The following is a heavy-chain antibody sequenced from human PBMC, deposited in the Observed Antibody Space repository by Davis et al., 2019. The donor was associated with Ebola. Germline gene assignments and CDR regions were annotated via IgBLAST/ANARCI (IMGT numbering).Heavy chain of an antibody. CDR2: ISAYNGNT. D-gene: IGHD6-13*01. Sequence: ASVKVSCKASGYTFSSYGISWVRQAPGQGLEWMGWISAYNGNTNYAQKPQVRFTMTTDTSTSTAYMDLRSLRSDDTAVYYCARDPLAYSSSPDGMDVWGQGTTVTVSS. V-gene: IGHV1-18*01. CDR3: ARDPLAYSSSPDGMDV. CDR1: GYTFSSYG. J-gene: IGHJ6*02.